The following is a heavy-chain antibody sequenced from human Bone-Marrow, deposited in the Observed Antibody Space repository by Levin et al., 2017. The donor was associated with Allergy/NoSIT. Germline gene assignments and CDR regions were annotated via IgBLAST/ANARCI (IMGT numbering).Heavy chain of an antibody. Sequence: QSGGSLRLSCAASGFSFWHYTMNWVRQAPGKGLEWVSCISSSGDSTYYADSVKGRFTISSDNAKNSLYLQLNRLSDEDTALYYCARDPAREYYESSGYSGDHWGQGTLVTVSS. V-gene: IGHV3-48*02. CDR2: ISSSGDST. D-gene: IGHD3-22*01. J-gene: IGHJ4*02. CDR1: GFSFWHYT. CDR3: ARDPAREYYESSGYSGDH.